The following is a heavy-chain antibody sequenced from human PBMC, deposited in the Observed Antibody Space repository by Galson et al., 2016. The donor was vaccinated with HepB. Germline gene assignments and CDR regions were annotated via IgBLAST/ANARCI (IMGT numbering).Heavy chain of an antibody. CDR3: ARDRRYSGSDWLRSGDS. J-gene: IGHJ4*02. CDR2: MSPTGTSI. V-gene: IGHV3-11*04. Sequence: SLRLSCAASGFTFHDYYMTWIRQAPGSGLQWIANMSPTGTSISYADFVKGRFTISRDNGKNLLYLKMNNLRAEDTAVYYCARDRRYSGSDWLRSGDSWGQGTLVSVSS. D-gene: IGHD5-12*01. CDR1: GFTFHDYY.